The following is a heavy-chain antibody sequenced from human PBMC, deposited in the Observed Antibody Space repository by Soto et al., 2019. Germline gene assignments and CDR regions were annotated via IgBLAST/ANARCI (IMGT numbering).Heavy chain of an antibody. J-gene: IGHJ5*02. CDR1: GGSISSGGYY. CDR3: ARGGALHYYGSGSYYKGWFDP. V-gene: IGHV4-61*08. CDR2: IYYSGST. Sequence: ETLSLTCTVSGGSISSGGYYWSWIRQPPGKGLEWIGYIYYSGSTNYNPSLKSRVTISVDTSKNQFSLKLSSVTAADTAVYYCARGGALHYYGSGSYYKGWFDPWGQGTLVTVSS. D-gene: IGHD3-10*01.